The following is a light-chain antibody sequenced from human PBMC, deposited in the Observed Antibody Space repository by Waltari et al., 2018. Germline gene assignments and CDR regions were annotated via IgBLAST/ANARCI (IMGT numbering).Light chain of an antibody. CDR2: GAS. CDR3: QQYNNWPPLT. J-gene: IGKJ4*01. Sequence: EIVMTQSPATLSVSPGARATLSCRASQSVSSNLAWYQQKPGHAPRLLIDGASTRATGIPARFSGSGSGTEFTLTISSLQSEDFAVYYCQQYNNWPPLTFGGGTKVEIK. V-gene: IGKV3-15*01. CDR1: QSVSSN.